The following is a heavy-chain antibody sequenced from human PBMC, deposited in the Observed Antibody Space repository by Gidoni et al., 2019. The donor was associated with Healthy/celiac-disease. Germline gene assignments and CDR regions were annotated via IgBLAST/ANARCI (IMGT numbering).Heavy chain of an antibody. CDR1: GFTFSSYW. V-gene: IGHV3-7*03. Sequence: EVQLVESGGGLVQPGGSLRLSCAASGFTFSSYWRSWVRQAPGKGLEWVANITQDGSEKYYVDSVKGRFTISIDNAKNSLYLQINSLRAEDTAVYYCARSQYCSGGSCYYRYWGQGTLVTVSS. CDR2: ITQDGSEK. J-gene: IGHJ4*02. D-gene: IGHD2-15*01. CDR3: ARSQYCSGGSCYYRY.